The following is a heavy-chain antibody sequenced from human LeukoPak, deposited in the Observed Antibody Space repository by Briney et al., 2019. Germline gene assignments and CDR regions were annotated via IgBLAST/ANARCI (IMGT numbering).Heavy chain of an antibody. V-gene: IGHV4-59*08. CDR3: ARHGGGDYNWFDP. J-gene: IGHJ5*02. Sequence: SETLSLTCTVSGGSISSYYWSWLRQPPGKGLEWIGYIYYSGSTNYNPSLKSRVTISVDTSKKQFSLKLSSVTAADTAVYYCARHGGGDYNWFDPWGQGTLVTVSS. CDR2: IYYSGST. CDR1: GGSISSYY. D-gene: IGHD2-21*02.